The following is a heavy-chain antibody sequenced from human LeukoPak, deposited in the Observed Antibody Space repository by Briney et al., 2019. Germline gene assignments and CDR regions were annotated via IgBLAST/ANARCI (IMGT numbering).Heavy chain of an antibody. CDR3: ARGSGGNYFDY. V-gene: IGHV3-53*01. CDR1: GFTVSSNY. J-gene: IGHJ4*02. D-gene: IGHD2-15*01. CDR2: LYSGGST. Sequence: GGSLRLSCAASGFTVSSNYMMWVRQAPGKGLEWVSVLYSGGSTYFADSVKGRFSVSRDNSKNTLYLQMNSLRAEETAVYYCARGSGGNYFDYWGQGTLVTVSS.